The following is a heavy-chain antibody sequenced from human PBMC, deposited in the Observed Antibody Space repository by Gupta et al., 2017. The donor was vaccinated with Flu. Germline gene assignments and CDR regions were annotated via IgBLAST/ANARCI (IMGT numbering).Heavy chain of an antibody. CDR3: ARDLDPKGVATSLDY. CDR2: INPNSGGT. J-gene: IGHJ4*02. V-gene: IGHV1-2*04. Sequence: QVQLVQSGAEVKKPGASVKVSCKASGYTFTGYYMHWVRQAPGQGLEWMGWINPNSGGTNYAQKFQGWVTMTRDTSISTAYMELSRLRSDDTAVYYCARDLDPKGVATSLDYWGQGTLVTVSS. D-gene: IGHD5-12*01. CDR1: GYTFTGYY.